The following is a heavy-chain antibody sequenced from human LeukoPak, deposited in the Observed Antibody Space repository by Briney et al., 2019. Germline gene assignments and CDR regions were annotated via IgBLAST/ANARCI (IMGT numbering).Heavy chain of an antibody. Sequence: PGGSLRLSCAASGFTFSSYGMHWVRQAPGKGLEWAAFIRYDGSNKYYADSVKGRFTISRDNSKNTLYLQMNSLRAEDTAVYYCVKDPTPVAVAGLYTDYWGQGTLVTVSS. V-gene: IGHV3-30*02. CDR2: IRYDGSNK. CDR3: VKDPTPVAVAGLYTDY. J-gene: IGHJ4*02. CDR1: GFTFSSYG. D-gene: IGHD6-19*01.